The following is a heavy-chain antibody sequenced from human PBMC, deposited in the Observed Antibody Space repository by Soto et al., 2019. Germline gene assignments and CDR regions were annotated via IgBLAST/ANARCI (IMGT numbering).Heavy chain of an antibody. V-gene: IGHV4-59*08. CDR3: ARYGSGSYSFVY. D-gene: IGHD3-10*01. Sequence: QVQLQESGPGLVKPSETLSLTCTVSGGSISSYYWSWIRQPPGKGLEWIGYVYYSGSTNYNPSLKSRVTISVDTSKNQFSLKLSCMTAEDTAVYYCARYGSGSYSFVYWGQGTLVTVSS. CDR1: GGSISSYY. CDR2: VYYSGST. J-gene: IGHJ4*02.